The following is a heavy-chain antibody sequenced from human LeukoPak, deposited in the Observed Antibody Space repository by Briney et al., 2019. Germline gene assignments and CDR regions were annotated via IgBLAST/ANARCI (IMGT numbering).Heavy chain of an antibody. D-gene: IGHD2-15*01. CDR1: GFTFTSYA. V-gene: IGHV3-23*01. CDR3: AKVTVVVVVAGGYFDY. Sequence: PGGSLRLSCAASGFTFTSYAMSWVRQAPGKGLEWVSAISGSGGSTYYADSVKGRFTISRDNSKNTLYLEMNSLRAEDTAVYYCAKVTVVVVVAGGYFDYWGQGTLVTVSS. J-gene: IGHJ4*02. CDR2: ISGSGGST.